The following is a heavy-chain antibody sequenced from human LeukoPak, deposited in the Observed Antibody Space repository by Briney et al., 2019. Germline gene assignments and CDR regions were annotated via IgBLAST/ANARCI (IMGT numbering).Heavy chain of an antibody. V-gene: IGHV1-69*06. CDR2: IIPIFGTA. D-gene: IGHD6-19*01. J-gene: IGHJ4*02. Sequence: GASVKVSCKASGGTFSSYAISWVRQAPGQGLEWMGGIIPIFGTANYAQKFQGRVTITADKSTSTAYMELSSLRSGDTAVYYCARSPQWLVPYYFDYWGQGTLVTVSS. CDR3: ARSPQWLVPYYFDY. CDR1: GGTFSSYA.